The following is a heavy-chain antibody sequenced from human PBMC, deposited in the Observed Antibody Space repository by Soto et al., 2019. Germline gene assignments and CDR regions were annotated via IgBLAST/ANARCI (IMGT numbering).Heavy chain of an antibody. CDR3: ARTPNNGRAGVYGMDV. CDR1: GYTFTNYY. J-gene: IGHJ6*02. CDR2: IDGDSGDT. V-gene: IGHV1-2*04. Sequence: QVKLVESGAEVKKPGASVKVSCKASGYTFTNYYIHWVRQAPGQGLEWMGWIDGDSGDTNYAQKFQGWVTMTRDTSFNTAYMELSRLTSDDTAVYYCARTPNNGRAGVYGMDVWGQGTTVTVSS. D-gene: IGHD1-26*01.